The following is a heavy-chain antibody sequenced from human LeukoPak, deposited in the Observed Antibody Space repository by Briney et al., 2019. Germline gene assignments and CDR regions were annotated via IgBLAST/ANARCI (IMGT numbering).Heavy chain of an antibody. CDR3: ARGGGATTYYFDY. CDR2: ISGSGGNA. J-gene: IGHJ4*02. V-gene: IGHV3-23*01. D-gene: IGHD1-26*01. Sequence: PGGSLRLSCAASGFTFSSNAMSWVRQAPGKRLEWVSVISGSGGNAFYADSVKGRFTLSRDNPKNTLYLQMNSLSAEDTAVYYCARGGGATTYYFDYWGQGTLVTVSS. CDR1: GFTFSSNA.